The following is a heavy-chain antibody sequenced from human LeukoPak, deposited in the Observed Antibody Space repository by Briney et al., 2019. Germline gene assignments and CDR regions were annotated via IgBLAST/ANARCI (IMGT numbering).Heavy chain of an antibody. J-gene: IGHJ4*02. Sequence: GGSLRLSCAASGFTFSSYWMSWVRQAPGKGLEWVANMKQDGSEKYYVDSVKGRFTISRDNAKNSLYLQMNSLRAEDTAVYYCARVLLWFGPYFDYWGQGTLVTVSS. CDR3: ARVLLWFGPYFDY. D-gene: IGHD3-10*01. V-gene: IGHV3-7*03. CDR2: MKQDGSEK. CDR1: GFTFSSYW.